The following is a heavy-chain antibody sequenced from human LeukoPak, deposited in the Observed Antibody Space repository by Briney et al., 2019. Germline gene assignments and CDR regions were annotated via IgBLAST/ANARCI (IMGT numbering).Heavy chain of an antibody. CDR3: ARDYYYDSSGYYYYFDY. CDR2: INHSGST. D-gene: IGHD3-22*01. V-gene: IGHV4-34*01. Sequence: SETLSLTYAVYGGSFSGYYWSWIRQPPGKGLEWIGEINHSGSTNYNPSLKSRVTISVDTSKNQFSLKLSSVTDADTVVYYCARDYYYDSSGYYYYFDYWGQGTLVPVFS. CDR1: GGSFSGYY. J-gene: IGHJ4*02.